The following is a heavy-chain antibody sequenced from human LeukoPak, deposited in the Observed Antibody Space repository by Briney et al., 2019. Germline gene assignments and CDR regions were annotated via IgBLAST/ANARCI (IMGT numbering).Heavy chain of an antibody. J-gene: IGHJ4*02. CDR1: GFTFSTYW. V-gene: IGHV3-7*03. CDR2: IKEDGSAK. Sequence: GGSLRLSCAASGFTFSTYWMHWVRQAPGKGLEWVANIKEDGSAKHYVDSVRGRLTISRDNAKNSLYLQMNSLRAEDTAVYYCARGNPFGGYWGQGTLVTVSS. CDR3: ARGNPFGGY. D-gene: IGHD3-16*01.